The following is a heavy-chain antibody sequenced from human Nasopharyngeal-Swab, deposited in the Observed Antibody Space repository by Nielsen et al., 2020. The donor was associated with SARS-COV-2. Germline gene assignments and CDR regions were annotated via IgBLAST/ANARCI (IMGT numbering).Heavy chain of an antibody. V-gene: IGHV3-15*01. Sequence: GESLKISCAASGFTFSNAWMSWVRQAPGKGLEWVGRIKSKTDGGTTDYAAPVKGRFTISRDDSKSTLYLQMNSLKTEDTAVYYCTTSGYDSTSDAFDIWGQGTMVTVSS. CDR3: TTSGYDSTSDAFDI. J-gene: IGHJ3*02. D-gene: IGHD3-22*01. CDR1: GFTFSNAW. CDR2: IKSKTDGGTT.